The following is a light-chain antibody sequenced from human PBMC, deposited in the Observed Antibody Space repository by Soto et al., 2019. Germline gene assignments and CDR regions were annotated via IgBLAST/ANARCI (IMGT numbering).Light chain of an antibody. V-gene: IGLV2-14*01. Sequence: QSALTQPASVSGSPGQSITISCTGTSSDVGGYDYVSWYQLHPGKAPKPMVSEVNNRPSGVSYRFSGSKSGNTASLTISGLQAEDEADYFCSSYSISTAYLFGTGTKVTVL. CDR3: SSYSISTAYL. CDR1: SSDVGGYDY. CDR2: EVN. J-gene: IGLJ1*01.